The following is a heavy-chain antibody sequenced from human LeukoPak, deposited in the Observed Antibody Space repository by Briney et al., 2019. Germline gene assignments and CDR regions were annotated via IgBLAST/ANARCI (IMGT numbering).Heavy chain of an antibody. V-gene: IGHV1-18*01. CDR1: GYTFTSYG. CDR2: ISAYNGNT. Sequence: ASVKVSCTASGYTFTSYGISWVRQAPGQGLEWMGWISAYNGNTNYAQKLQGRVTMTTDTSTSTAYMELRSLGSEDTAVYYCARGPTSSRLYYFDYWGQGTLVTVPS. CDR3: ARGPTSSRLYYFDY. J-gene: IGHJ4*02. D-gene: IGHD6-13*01.